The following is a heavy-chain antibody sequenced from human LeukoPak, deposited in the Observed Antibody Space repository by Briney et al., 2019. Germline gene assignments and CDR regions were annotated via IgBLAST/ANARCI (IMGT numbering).Heavy chain of an antibody. CDR3: ARTRYGSGSYTFLDY. V-gene: IGHV4-4*07. J-gene: IGHJ4*02. Sequence: SETLSLTCTVSRGSISNFYWSWVRQPAGKGLEWVGHVFTSGTTNYNPSLKSRVTMSIDTSKNQFSLKLSSVTAADTAVYYCARTRYGSGSYTFLDYWGQGTLVTVSS. CDR2: VFTSGTT. CDR1: RGSISNFY. D-gene: IGHD3-10*01.